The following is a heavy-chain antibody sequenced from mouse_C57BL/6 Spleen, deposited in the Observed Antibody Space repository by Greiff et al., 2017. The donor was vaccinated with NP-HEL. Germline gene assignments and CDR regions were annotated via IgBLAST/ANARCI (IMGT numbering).Heavy chain of an antibody. J-gene: IGHJ4*01. CDR2: IYPGSGNT. V-gene: IGHV1-76*01. CDR1: GYTFTDYY. Sequence: VKLEESGAELVRPGASVKLSCKASGYTFTDYYINWVKQRPGQGLEWIARIYPGSGNTYYNEKFKGKATLTAEKSSSTAYMQLSSLTSEDSAVYFCARGGRGYYYAMDYWGQGTSVTVSS. D-gene: IGHD3-3*01. CDR3: ARGGRGYYYAMDY.